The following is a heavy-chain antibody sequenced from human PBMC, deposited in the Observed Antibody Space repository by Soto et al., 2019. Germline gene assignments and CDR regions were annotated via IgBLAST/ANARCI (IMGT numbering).Heavy chain of an antibody. D-gene: IGHD3-22*01. Sequence: PGGSLRLSCAASGFTFSSYAMHWVSQAPGKGLEWVAVISYDGSNKYYADSVRGRFTISRDNSKNTLYLQMNSLRAEDTAVYYCARDSSVVVITTVDYWGQGTLVTVSS. V-gene: IGHV3-30-3*01. CDR2: ISYDGSNK. J-gene: IGHJ4*02. CDR1: GFTFSSYA. CDR3: ARDSSVVVITTVDY.